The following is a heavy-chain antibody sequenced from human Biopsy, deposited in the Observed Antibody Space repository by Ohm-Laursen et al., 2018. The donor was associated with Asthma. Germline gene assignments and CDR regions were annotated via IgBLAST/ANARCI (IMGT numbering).Heavy chain of an antibody. CDR3: VRHQYSSSWSTFDY. D-gene: IGHD3-22*01. V-gene: IGHV4-59*08. Sequence: SQTLSLTCAVSGDSIRRDYWSWIRQPPGRGLEWVGYIYYSGSTNYNPSLKSRITISVDASKNQFSLKLNSVTAADTAVYFCVRHQYSSSWSTFDYWGQGALVTVSS. CDR2: IYYSGST. J-gene: IGHJ4*02. CDR1: GDSIRRDY.